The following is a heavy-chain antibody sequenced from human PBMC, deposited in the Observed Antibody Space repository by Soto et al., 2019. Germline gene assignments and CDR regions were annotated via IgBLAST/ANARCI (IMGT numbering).Heavy chain of an antibody. J-gene: IGHJ4*02. CDR1: GGSFSGYY. CDR2: INHSGST. D-gene: IGHD3-3*01. V-gene: IGHV4-34*01. Sequence: QVQLQQWGAGLLKPSETLSLTCAVYGGSFSGYYWSWIRQPPGKGLEWIGEINHSGSTNYNPSLKIRVTISVDTSKNQFSLKLSSVTAADTAVYYCARGSSRIFGVPRTRVLYYWGQGTLVTVSS. CDR3: ARGSSRIFGVPRTRVLYY.